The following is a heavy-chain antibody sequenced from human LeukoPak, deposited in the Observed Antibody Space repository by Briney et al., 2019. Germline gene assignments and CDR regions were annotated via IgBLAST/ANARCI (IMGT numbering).Heavy chain of an antibody. D-gene: IGHD2-2*01. Sequence: ASVKVSCKASGYTLPSYDMNWVRQATGQGLEWMGWMNPNSGNTGYAQKFQARVTTTRNSSRSTAYMELSSLRSEDTAVYYCARDPSIYCSSTSCHTRGWFDPWGQGTLVTVSS. CDR1: GYTLPSYD. CDR2: MNPNSGNT. V-gene: IGHV1-8*03. CDR3: ARDPSIYCSSTSCHTRGWFDP. J-gene: IGHJ5*02.